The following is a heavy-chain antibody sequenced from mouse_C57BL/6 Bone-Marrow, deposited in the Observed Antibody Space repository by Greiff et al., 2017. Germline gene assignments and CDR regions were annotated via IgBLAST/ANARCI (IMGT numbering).Heavy chain of an antibody. D-gene: IGHD1-1*01. V-gene: IGHV10-1*01. CDR3: VRHGKGFDY. J-gene: IGHJ2*01. Sequence: EVQLVESGGGLGERKGSWKIAWGGEGGRGKTEAGRGGGQAPGKGLEWVAVIRSKSNNYATYYADSVKDRFTISRDDSESMLYLQMNNLKTEDTAMYYCVRHGKGFDYWGQGTTLTVSS. CDR2: IRSKSNNYAT. CDR1: GGRGKTEA.